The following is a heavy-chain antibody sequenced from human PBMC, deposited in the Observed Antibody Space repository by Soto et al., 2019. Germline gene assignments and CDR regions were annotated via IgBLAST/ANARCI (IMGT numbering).Heavy chain of an antibody. D-gene: IGHD3-10*01. Sequence: PXXTLSLTCAISGDSVSSNSAAWNWIRQSPSRGLEWLGRTYYRSKWYNDYAVSVKGRIIINPDTSKNQFSLKLSSVTAADTAVYYCARVPMVRRQNWFDPWGQGTLVTVSS. CDR2: TYYRSKWYN. CDR3: ARVPMVRRQNWFDP. J-gene: IGHJ5*02. CDR1: GDSVSSNSAA. V-gene: IGHV6-1*01.